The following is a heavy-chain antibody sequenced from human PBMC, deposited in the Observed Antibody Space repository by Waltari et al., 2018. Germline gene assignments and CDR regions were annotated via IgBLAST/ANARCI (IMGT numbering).Heavy chain of an antibody. Sequence: QVQLVQSGAEVKKPGSSVKVSCKASGGTFSSYAISWVRQAPGQGLEWMGGIIPVFGTANSEQQFQGRVTVTADEYTSTAYMELSSLRSEDTAVYYCASDYVEQLWPWAFDIWGQGTMVTVSS. CDR3: ASDYVEQLWPWAFDI. CDR1: GGTFSSYA. CDR2: IIPVFGTA. J-gene: IGHJ3*02. V-gene: IGHV1-69*01. D-gene: IGHD5-18*01.